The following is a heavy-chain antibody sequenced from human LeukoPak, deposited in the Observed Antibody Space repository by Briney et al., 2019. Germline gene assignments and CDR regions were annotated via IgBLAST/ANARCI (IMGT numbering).Heavy chain of an antibody. V-gene: IGHV4-59*08. CDR2: IYYSGST. CDR3: ARRESGSYFDY. Sequence: PSETLSLTCTVSGGSISSYYWSWIRQPPGRGLEWIGYIYYSGSTNYNPSLKSRVTISVDASKNQFSLKLSSVTAADTAVYYCARRESGSYFDYWGQGTLVTVSS. CDR1: GGSISSYY. J-gene: IGHJ4*02. D-gene: IGHD1-26*01.